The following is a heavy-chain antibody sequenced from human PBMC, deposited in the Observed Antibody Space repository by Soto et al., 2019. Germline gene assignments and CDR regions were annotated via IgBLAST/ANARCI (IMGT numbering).Heavy chain of an antibody. J-gene: IGHJ4*02. Sequence: LRLSCAASGFAFSSYWMHWVRQVPGKGLVWVSRVNSDGSSTTYADSVKGRFTISRDNAKNTLYLQMNSLRAEDTAVYYCARGYLGPDYWGQGTLVTVSS. CDR1: GFAFSSYW. D-gene: IGHD2-2*02. CDR3: ARGYLGPDY. V-gene: IGHV3-74*01. CDR2: VNSDGSST.